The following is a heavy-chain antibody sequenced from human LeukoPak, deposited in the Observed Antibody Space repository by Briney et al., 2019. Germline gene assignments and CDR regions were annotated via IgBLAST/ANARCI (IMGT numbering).Heavy chain of an antibody. J-gene: IGHJ6*02. CDR1: GFTFSSYG. D-gene: IGHD6-13*01. CDR2: ISYDGSNK. V-gene: IGHV3-30*18. CDR3: AKESSYSSSWYVGYYYYGMDV. Sequence: PGGSLRLSCAASGFTFSSYGMHWVRQAPGKGLEWVAVISYDGSNKYYADSVKGRFTISRDNSKNTLYLQMNSLRAEDTAVYYCAKESSYSSSWYVGYYYYGMDVWGQGTTVTVSS.